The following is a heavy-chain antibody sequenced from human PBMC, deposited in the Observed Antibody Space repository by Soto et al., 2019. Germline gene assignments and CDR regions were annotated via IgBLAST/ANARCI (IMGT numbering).Heavy chain of an antibody. Sequence: GWSLRLSCASSGFTFISYEMNWVRQAPGKGLEWVSYISSSGSTIYYADSVKGRFTISRDNAKNSLYLQMNSLRAEDTAVYYCASLFEGVVTLGFLGYYGMDVWGQGTTVTVSS. V-gene: IGHV3-48*03. CDR2: ISSSGSTI. CDR3: ASLFEGVVTLGFLGYYGMDV. J-gene: IGHJ6*02. D-gene: IGHD3-3*01. CDR1: GFTFISYE.